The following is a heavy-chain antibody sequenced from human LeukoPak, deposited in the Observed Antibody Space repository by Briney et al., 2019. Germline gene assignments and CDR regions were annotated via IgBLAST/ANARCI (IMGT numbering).Heavy chain of an antibody. Sequence: PRGSLRLSCAASGFVFSVEYMDWVRLAPGEGLEWVAGIRNKAQRPTTAYAESENGRLSISRNDSRNSLYLQLNSLEDDDTAVYCRARSLVRSSGHYYFDYWGQGTLVTVSS. CDR2: IRNKAQRPTT. CDR1: GFVFSVEY. J-gene: IGHJ4*01. D-gene: IGHD3-10*01. CDR3: ARSLVRSSGHYYFDY. V-gene: IGHV3-72*01.